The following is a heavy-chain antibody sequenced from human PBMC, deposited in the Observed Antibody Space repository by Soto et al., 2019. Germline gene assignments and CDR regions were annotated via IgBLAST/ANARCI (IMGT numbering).Heavy chain of an antibody. Sequence: QVLLVQSGAEVRKPGSSVKVSCKPSGGTFSDYAFSWVRQAPGQGLEWMGNIIPMYGRRHYAQKYQGRVTISADESTTTVYVEMRGLSFEDTAVYFCARDAPLRNGMDVWGQGTTVTVSS. CDR2: IIPMYGRR. CDR3: ARDAPLRNGMDV. D-gene: IGHD3-3*01. CDR1: GGTFSDYA. V-gene: IGHV1-69*18. J-gene: IGHJ6*02.